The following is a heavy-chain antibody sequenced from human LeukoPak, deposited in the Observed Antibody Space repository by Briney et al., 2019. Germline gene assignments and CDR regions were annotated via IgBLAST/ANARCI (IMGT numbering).Heavy chain of an antibody. CDR3: ARDGGSQKNIDY. Sequence: ASVTVSFKASGYTFTGYYMHWVRQAPGQGLEWMGWINPNSGGTNYAQKFQGRVTMTRDTYISTAYMELSRLRSDDTAVYYCARDGGSQKNIDYWGQGTLVTVSS. J-gene: IGHJ4*02. CDR1: GYTFTGYY. D-gene: IGHD1-26*01. V-gene: IGHV1-2*02. CDR2: INPNSGGT.